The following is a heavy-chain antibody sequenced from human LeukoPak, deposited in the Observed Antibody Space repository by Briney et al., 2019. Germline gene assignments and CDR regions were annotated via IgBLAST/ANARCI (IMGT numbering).Heavy chain of an antibody. D-gene: IGHD3-9*01. CDR3: AGVRKHYDILTGYYLDYYYYGMDV. CDR1: GYTFTGYY. J-gene: IGHJ6*02. V-gene: IGHV1-2*04. CDR2: INPNSGGT. Sequence: ASVKVSCKASGYTFTGYYMHWVRQAPGQGLEWMGWINPNSGGTNYAQKFQGWVTMTRDTSISTAYMELSRLRSDDTAVYYCAGVRKHYDILTGYYLDYYYYGMDVWGQGTTVTVSS.